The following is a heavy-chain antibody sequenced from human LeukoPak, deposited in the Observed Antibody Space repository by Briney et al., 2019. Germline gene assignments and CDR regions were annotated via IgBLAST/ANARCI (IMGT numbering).Heavy chain of an antibody. CDR2: ISSSGDTK. CDR1: GFTFSSYE. J-gene: IGHJ4*02. V-gene: IGHV3-48*03. CDR3: ARIRGYYCDY. Sequence: GGSLRLSCAASGFTFSSYEMNWVRQAPGKGLEWISYISSSGDTKNYADSVKGRFTISRDNAKSSLYLQMNSLRGEDAAIYYCARIRGYYCDYWGQGTLVTVSS.